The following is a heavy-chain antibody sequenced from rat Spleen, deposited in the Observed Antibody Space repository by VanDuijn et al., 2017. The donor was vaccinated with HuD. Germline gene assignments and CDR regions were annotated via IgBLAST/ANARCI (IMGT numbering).Heavy chain of an antibody. Sequence: EVQLVESGGGLVQPGRSLKLSCVASGFTFNNYWMSWIRQAPGKGLEWVASITNTGNSIYYLDSVKGRFTVSRDNAKSTLYLQMDSLRSEDTATYYCARPYYYDGTYYFFFDYWGQGVMVTVSS. J-gene: IGHJ2*01. V-gene: IGHV5-31*01. CDR3: ARPYYYDGTYYFFFDY. CDR2: ITNTGNSI. CDR1: GFTFNNYW. D-gene: IGHD1-12*02.